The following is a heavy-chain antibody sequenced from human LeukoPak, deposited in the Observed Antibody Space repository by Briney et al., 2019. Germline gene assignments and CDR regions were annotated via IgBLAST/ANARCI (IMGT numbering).Heavy chain of an antibody. Sequence: GGSLRLSCSASGFTFRSNTMSWVRQAPGRGLEWVSVISGSGSSTYYADSVKGRFTISRDNSKNTLYLQMNSLRAEDTAVYYCAKTPRWFGEDEYYFDYWGQGTLVTVSS. J-gene: IGHJ4*02. D-gene: IGHD3-10*01. CDR1: GFTFRSNT. CDR3: AKTPRWFGEDEYYFDY. V-gene: IGHV3-23*01. CDR2: ISGSGSST.